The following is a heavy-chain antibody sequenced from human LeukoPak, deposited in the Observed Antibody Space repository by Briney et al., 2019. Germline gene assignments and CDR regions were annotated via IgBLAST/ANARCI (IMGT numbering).Heavy chain of an antibody. CDR2: IQYDGSNE. J-gene: IGHJ6*03. CDR1: GFTFSSYE. Sequence: GGSLRLSCAASGFTFSSYEMNWVRQAPGKGLEWVAYIQYDGSNEQYADSVKGRFSISRDSSKNILYLQMNSLRAEDTAVYYCAKDRCSNGVGCYYYYMDVWGKGTTVTISS. CDR3: AKDRCSNGVGCYYYYMDV. D-gene: IGHD2-8*01. V-gene: IGHV3-30*02.